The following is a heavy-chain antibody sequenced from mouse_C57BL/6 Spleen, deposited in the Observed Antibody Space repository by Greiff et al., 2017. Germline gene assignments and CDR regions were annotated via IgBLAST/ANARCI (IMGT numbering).Heavy chain of an antibody. Sequence: VQLKESGPELVKPGASVKIPCKASGYTFTDYNMDWVKQSHGKSLEWIGDINPNNGGTIYNQKFKGKATLTVDKSSSTAYMELRSLTSEDTAVYYCARPNWDGGYFDVWGTGTTVTVSS. CDR3: ARPNWDGGYFDV. V-gene: IGHV1-18*01. J-gene: IGHJ1*03. D-gene: IGHD4-1*01. CDR1: GYTFTDYN. CDR2: INPNNGGT.